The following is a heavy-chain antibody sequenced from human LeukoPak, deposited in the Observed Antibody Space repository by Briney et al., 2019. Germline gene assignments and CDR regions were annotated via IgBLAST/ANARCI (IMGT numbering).Heavy chain of an antibody. CDR3: ASGSRGNCYEY. J-gene: IGHJ4*02. CDR2: TYYSGST. V-gene: IGHV4-59*01. Sequence: SETLSLTCTVSGGSISSYYWGWIRQSPGKGLECIGYTYYSGSTNYNPSLKSRVTISVDTSKNQFSLKLSSVTAADTAVYYCASGSRGNCYEYWGQGTLVTVSS. D-gene: IGHD2-15*01. CDR1: GGSISSYY.